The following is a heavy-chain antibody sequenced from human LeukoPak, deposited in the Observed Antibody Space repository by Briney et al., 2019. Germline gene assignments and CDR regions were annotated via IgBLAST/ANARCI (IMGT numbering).Heavy chain of an antibody. J-gene: IGHJ4*02. CDR3: ARVYEQQLVLFDY. CDR1: GGSISSSSYY. Sequence: SETLSLTCTVSGGSISSSSYYWGWIRQPPGKGLEWIGSIYYSGSTYYNPSLKSRVTISVDTSKNQFSLKLSSVTAADTAVYYCARVYEQQLVLFDYWGQGTLVTVSS. V-gene: IGHV4-39*01. D-gene: IGHD6-13*01. CDR2: IYYSGST.